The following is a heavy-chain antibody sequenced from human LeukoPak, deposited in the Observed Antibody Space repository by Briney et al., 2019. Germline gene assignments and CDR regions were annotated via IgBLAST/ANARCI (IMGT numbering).Heavy chain of an antibody. CDR1: GASISSHY. V-gene: IGHV4-59*11. D-gene: IGHD3-3*01. Sequence: PSETLSLTCSVSGASISSHYWSWIRQPPGKGLEWIGYIYYSRSTNYNPSLKSRVTISVDTSKNQFSLKLSSVTAADTAVYYCASLDVLRFYFDYWGQGALVTVSS. CDR3: ASLDVLRFYFDY. CDR2: IYYSRST. J-gene: IGHJ4*02.